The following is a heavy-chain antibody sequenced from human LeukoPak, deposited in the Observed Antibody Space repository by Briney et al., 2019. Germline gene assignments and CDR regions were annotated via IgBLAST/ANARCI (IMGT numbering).Heavy chain of an antibody. CDR1: GGSFSGYY. CDR3: ARDRDYSSTSLGGMDV. CDR2: INHSGST. V-gene: IGHV4-34*01. Sequence: KASETLSLTCAVYGGSFSGYYWSWIRQPPGKGLEWIGEINHSGSTNYNPSLKSRVTISVDTSKNQFSLKLSSVTAADTAVYYCARDRDYSSTSLGGMDVWGQGTTVTVSS. D-gene: IGHD2-2*01. J-gene: IGHJ6*02.